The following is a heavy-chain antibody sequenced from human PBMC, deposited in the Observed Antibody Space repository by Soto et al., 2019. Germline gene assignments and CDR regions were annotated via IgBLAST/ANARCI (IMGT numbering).Heavy chain of an antibody. V-gene: IGHV3-64*01. CDR2: ISANGRTT. J-gene: IGHJ5*02. CDR1: GFTFSSYA. D-gene: IGHD2-8*01. Sequence: EVQLVESGGDLVQPGGSLRLSCAASGFTFSSYAMHWVRQAPGKGLEYVSAISANGRTTYYANSVKGRFTISRDNSKKPLYLQMGRLRAYDMAGYYCARGSVMAEWWFDPWGQGTLVTVSS. CDR3: ARGSVMAEWWFDP.